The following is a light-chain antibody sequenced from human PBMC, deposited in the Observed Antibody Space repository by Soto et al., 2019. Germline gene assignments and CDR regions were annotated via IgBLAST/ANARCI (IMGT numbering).Light chain of an antibody. CDR1: SGHSTYA. J-gene: IGLJ3*02. CDR3: QSLGTGIQV. V-gene: IGLV4-69*01. Sequence: QPVLTQSPSVSASLGAWVKLSCTLSSGHSTYAIAWHQQQPEKGPRFLMKINSDGSHSKGDGFFDRFSGSSSGAERHLTISSLQSEDEADYYCQSLGTGIQVFGGGTKLTVL. CDR2: INSDGSH.